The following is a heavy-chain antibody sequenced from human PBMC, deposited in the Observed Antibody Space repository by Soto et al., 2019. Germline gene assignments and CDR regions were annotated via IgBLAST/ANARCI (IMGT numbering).Heavy chain of an antibody. D-gene: IGHD2-15*01. V-gene: IGHV5-51*01. CDR3: ARLLYGGNDAFDI. CDR2: IYPGDSDT. Sequence: XGSLKISCKGSGYSFTSYWIGWVRQMPGKGLEWVGIIYPGDSDTRYSPSFQGQVTISAEKSISTAYLQWSSLKASDTAMYYCARLLYGGNDAFDIWGQGTMVTVSS. J-gene: IGHJ3*02. CDR1: GYSFTSYW.